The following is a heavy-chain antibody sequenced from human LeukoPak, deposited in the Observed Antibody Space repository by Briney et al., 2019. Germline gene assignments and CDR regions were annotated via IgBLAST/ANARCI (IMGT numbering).Heavy chain of an antibody. CDR2: VYYSGTT. J-gene: IGHJ1*01. D-gene: IGHD6-19*01. CDR3: AREVAGTGYFQV. CDR1: DGSISRYY. V-gene: IGHV4-59*01. Sequence: SETLSLTCTVSDGSISRYYWSWIRQPPGKALEWIGYVYYSGTTNYNPSLKSRVTISVDSSQNQFSLKLTSVTAADTAVYYCAREVAGTGYFQVWGLGTPVTVSS.